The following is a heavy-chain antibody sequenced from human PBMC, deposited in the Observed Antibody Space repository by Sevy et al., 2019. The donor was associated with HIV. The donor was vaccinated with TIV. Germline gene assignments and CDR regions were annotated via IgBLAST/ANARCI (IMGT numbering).Heavy chain of an antibody. CDR3: ARCYSDL. Sequence: GGSLRLSCDASGFTFDMYWMQWVRQAPGKGLEWVANIRQAGNEISYAASVRGRFTISRDNTKGSLYLQMNNLRVEDTATYYCARCYSDLWGQGTLVTVSS. V-gene: IGHV3-7*03. CDR1: GFTFDMYW. CDR2: IRQAGNEI. J-gene: IGHJ4*02.